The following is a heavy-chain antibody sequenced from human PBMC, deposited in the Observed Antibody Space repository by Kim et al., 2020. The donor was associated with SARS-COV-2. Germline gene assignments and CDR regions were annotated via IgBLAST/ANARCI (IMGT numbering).Heavy chain of an antibody. J-gene: IGHJ3*01. CDR2: ISYDGSNK. CDR1: GFTFSSYA. Sequence: GGSLRLSCAASGFTFSSYAMHWVRQAPGKGLEWVAVISYDGSNKYYADSVKGRFTISRDNSKNTLYLQMNSLRAEDTAVYYCARDHYYDSSGYYYHDAF. CDR3: ARDHYYDSSGYYYHDAF. V-gene: IGHV3-30*04. D-gene: IGHD3-22*01.